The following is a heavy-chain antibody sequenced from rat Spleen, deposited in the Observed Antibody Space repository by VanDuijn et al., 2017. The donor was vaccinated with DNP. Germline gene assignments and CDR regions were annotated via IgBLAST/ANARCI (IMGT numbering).Heavy chain of an antibody. CDR1: GFSFSDYY. V-gene: IGHV5-7*01. CDR3: ARLGGD. J-gene: IGHJ2*01. Sequence: EVQLVESGGNLVQPGRSMSLSCVASGFSFSDYYMAWVRQAPTKGLEWVASISSDGSRTYYRDSVRGRFTISRNNAKSTLYRHMDSLRSEDTATYYCARLGGDWGQGVMVTVSS. CDR2: ISSDGSRT. D-gene: IGHD1-11*01.